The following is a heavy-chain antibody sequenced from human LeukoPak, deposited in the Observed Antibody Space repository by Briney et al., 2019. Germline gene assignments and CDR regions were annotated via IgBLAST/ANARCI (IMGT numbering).Heavy chain of an antibody. V-gene: IGHV1-3*01. CDR1: GYTFTSYA. CDR2: INAGNGNT. CDR3: ARVLVSSSWYWFDP. J-gene: IGHJ5*02. Sequence: ASVKDSCKASGYTFTSYAMHWVRQAPGQRLEWMGWINAGNGNTKYSQKFQGRVTITRDTSASTAYMELSSLRSEDTAVYYCARVLVSSSWYWFDPWGQGTLVTVSS. D-gene: IGHD6-13*01.